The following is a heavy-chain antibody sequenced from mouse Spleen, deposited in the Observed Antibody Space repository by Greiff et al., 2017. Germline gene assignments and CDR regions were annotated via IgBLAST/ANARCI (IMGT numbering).Heavy chain of an antibody. Sequence: VQLKESGTVLARPGASVKMSCKASGYSFTSYWMHWVKQRPGQGLEWIGAIYPGNSDTSYNQKFKGKAKLTAVTSASTAYMELSSLTNEDSAVYYCTRGEVYGNYPYYFDYWGQGTTLTVSS. V-gene: IGHV1-5*01. CDR3: TRGEVYGNYPYYFDY. J-gene: IGHJ2*01. CDR2: IYPGNSDT. D-gene: IGHD2-1*01. CDR1: GYSFTSYW.